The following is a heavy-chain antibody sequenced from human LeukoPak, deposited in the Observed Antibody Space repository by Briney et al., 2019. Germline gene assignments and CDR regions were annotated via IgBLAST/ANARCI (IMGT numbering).Heavy chain of an antibody. J-gene: IGHJ4*02. CDR1: GFTFSSYA. V-gene: IGHV3-23*01. CDR3: AKVSSPYHYDSGGRNYYFDY. Sequence: GGSLRLSCAASGFTFSSYAMSWVRQAPGKGLEWVSGLTGSGASAYYADSVKGRFTISGDNSKNTLYLQLNSLRAEDTAVYYCAKVSSPYHYDSGGRNYYFDYWGQGTLVTVSS. CDR2: LTGSGASA. D-gene: IGHD3-22*01.